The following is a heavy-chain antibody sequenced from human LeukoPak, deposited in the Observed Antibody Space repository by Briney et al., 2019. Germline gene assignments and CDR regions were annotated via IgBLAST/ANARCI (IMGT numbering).Heavy chain of an antibody. V-gene: IGHV3-23*01. J-gene: IGHJ6*02. CDR3: ARVQGGYSSSWYDGMDV. CDR1: GFSFSSYA. CDR2: ISDSGGNS. Sequence: GGSLRLSCAASGFSFSSYAMIWVRQAPGKGLEWVSSISDSGGNSFYIDSVKGRFTISRDNSKNTLYLQVNSLRAEDTAVYYCARVQGGYSSSWYDGMDVWGQGTTVTVSS. D-gene: IGHD6-13*01.